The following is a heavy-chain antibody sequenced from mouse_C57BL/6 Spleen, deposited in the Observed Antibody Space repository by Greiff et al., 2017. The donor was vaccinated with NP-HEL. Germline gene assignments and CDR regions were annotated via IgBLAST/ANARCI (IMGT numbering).Heavy chain of an antibody. D-gene: IGHD1-1*01. V-gene: IGHV5-9-1*02. CDR2: ISSGGDYI. CDR3: TRDYYGSSPYAMDY. Sequence: VQLKESGEGLVKPGGSLKLSCAASGFTFSSYAMSWVRQTPEKRLEWVAYISSGGDYIYYADTVKGRFTISRDNARNTLYLQMSSLKSEDTAMYYCTRDYYGSSPYAMDYWGQGTSVTVSS. CDR1: GFTFSSYA. J-gene: IGHJ4*01.